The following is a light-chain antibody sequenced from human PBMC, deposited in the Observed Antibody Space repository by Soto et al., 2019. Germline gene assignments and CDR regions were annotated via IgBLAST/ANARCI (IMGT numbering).Light chain of an antibody. Sequence: EIVLTQSPGTLSLSPGERATLSCRATQSVSSNYLAWYQQKSGQAPRLLIYGASSRATGIPDRFSGSGSGTDFTLTISRLEPEDFAIYYCQQYGTSPGTFGQGTKVDIK. V-gene: IGKV3-20*01. CDR3: QQYGTSPGT. J-gene: IGKJ1*01. CDR1: QSVSSNY. CDR2: GAS.